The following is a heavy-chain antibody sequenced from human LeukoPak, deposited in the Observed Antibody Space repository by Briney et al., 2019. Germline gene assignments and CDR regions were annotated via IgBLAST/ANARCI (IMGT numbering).Heavy chain of an antibody. J-gene: IGHJ4*02. CDR2: ISGSGGST. V-gene: IGHV3-23*01. Sequence: GGSLRLSCAASGFTFSSYAMSWVRQAPGKGLEWVSGISGSGGSTYYADSVKGRFTISRDNSKNTLYLQMNSLRAEDTAVYYCAKDHYDFWSGYPPNWGQGTLVTVSS. D-gene: IGHD3-3*01. CDR3: AKDHYDFWSGYPPN. CDR1: GFTFSSYA.